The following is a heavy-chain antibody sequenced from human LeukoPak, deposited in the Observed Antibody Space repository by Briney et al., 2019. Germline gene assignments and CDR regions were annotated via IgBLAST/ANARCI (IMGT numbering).Heavy chain of an antibody. CDR2: ISAYNGNT. J-gene: IGHJ5*02. Sequence: ASVKVSCKASGYTFTSYGISWVRPAPGQGLEWMGWISAYNGNTNYAQKLQGRVTMTTDTSTSTAYMELSSLRSEDTAVYYCARDGAYYYDSSGPLPYNWFDPWGQGTLVTVSS. CDR1: GYTFTSYG. V-gene: IGHV1-18*01. CDR3: ARDGAYYYDSSGPLPYNWFDP. D-gene: IGHD3-22*01.